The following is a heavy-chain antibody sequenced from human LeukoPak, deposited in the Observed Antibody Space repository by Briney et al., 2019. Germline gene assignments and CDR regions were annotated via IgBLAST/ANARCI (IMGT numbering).Heavy chain of an antibody. Sequence: SVKVSCKASGGTFSSYAISWVRQAPGQGLEWMGGIIPIFGTANYAQKFQGRVTITADESTSTAYMELSSLRSEDTAVYYCAILHPYYYDSSGYYSDYWGQGTLVTVSS. CDR3: AILHPYYYDSSGYYSDY. CDR2: IIPIFGTA. CDR1: GGTFSSYA. D-gene: IGHD3-22*01. V-gene: IGHV1-69*01. J-gene: IGHJ4*02.